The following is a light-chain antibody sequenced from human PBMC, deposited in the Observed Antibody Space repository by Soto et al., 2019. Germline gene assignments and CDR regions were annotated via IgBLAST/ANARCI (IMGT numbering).Light chain of an antibody. CDR2: EVS. J-gene: IGLJ3*02. Sequence: QSVLTQPASVSGSPGQSITISCTGTSSDVGGYNYVSWYQQPPGKAPKLMIYEVSDRPSGVSNRFSGSKSGNTAFLTISGLQAEDEADYFCNSYSSSGTLVFGGGTKLTVL. CDR1: SSDVGGYNY. CDR3: NSYSSSGTLV. V-gene: IGLV2-14*01.